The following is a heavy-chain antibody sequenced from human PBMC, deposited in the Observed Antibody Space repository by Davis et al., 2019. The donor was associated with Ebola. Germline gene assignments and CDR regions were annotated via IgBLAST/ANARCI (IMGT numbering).Heavy chain of an antibody. V-gene: IGHV5-51*01. CDR2: IYPGDSNT. J-gene: IGHJ4*02. D-gene: IGHD5-18*01. CDR3: ARKDTAMVSHFDY. CDR1: GYSFTNYW. Sequence: GESLKISCKGSGYSFTNYWIGWVRQMPGKGLEWMGIIYPGDSNTRYSPSFQGQVTISADKSISTAYLQWSSLKASDTAMYYCARKDTAMVSHFDYWGQGTLVTVSS.